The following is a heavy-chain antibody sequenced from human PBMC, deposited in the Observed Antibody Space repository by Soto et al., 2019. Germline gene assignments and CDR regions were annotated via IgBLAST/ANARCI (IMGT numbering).Heavy chain of an antibody. CDR3: TRHFYYSMDV. CDR2: VHHSVGN. CDR1: GASVANDNW. Sequence: QVQLQESGPGLVKPSETLSLTCTVSGASVANDNWWSWVRQSPGKGLEWIGEVHHSVGNNNSPSLTSRVTISVAKSTNQFSLKLHSVTAADSAVYFCTRHFYYSMDVWGQGPTVTVS. V-gene: IGHV4-4*02. J-gene: IGHJ6*02.